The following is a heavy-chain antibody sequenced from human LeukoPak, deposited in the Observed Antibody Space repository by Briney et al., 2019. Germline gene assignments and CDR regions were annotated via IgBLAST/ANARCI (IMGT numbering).Heavy chain of an antibody. CDR3: ARGVEAAGTDY. J-gene: IGHJ4*02. CDR2: IDTDGSDT. V-gene: IGHV3-74*01. CDR1: GFRFSDYW. Sequence: PGGALRLSCAVSGFRFSDYWMDWVRGAPGKGPVWVSYIDTDGSDTGYADSVKGRFTVSRDNAKNTLYLQMTSLRVEDTAMYYCARGVEAAGTDYWGQGTLVTVSS. D-gene: IGHD6-13*01.